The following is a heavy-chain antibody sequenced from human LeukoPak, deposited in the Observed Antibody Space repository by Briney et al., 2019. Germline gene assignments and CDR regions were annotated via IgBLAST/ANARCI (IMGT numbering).Heavy chain of an antibody. CDR2: SRSKANSYAT. CDR3: TRSFIVRTSLDY. D-gene: IGHD2/OR15-2a*01. V-gene: IGHV3-73*01. J-gene: IGHJ4*02. CDR1: GFTFSGSA. Sequence: PGGSLRLSCAASGFTFSGSAMHWVRQASGKGLEWVGRSRSKANSYATAYAASVKGRFTISRDDSKNTAYLQMNSLKTEDTAVYYCTRSFIVRTSLDYWGQGTLVTVSS.